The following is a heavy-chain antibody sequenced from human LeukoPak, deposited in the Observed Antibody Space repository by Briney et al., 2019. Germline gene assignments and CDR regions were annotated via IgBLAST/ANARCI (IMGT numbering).Heavy chain of an antibody. Sequence: SETLSLTCTVSGYSISSGYYWGWIRQPPGKGLEWIGSIYHSGSTYYNPSLKSRVTISVDTSKNQFSLKLSSVTAADTAVYYCARAGSSGWGVHDAFDIWGQGTMVTVSS. J-gene: IGHJ3*02. D-gene: IGHD6-19*01. V-gene: IGHV4-38-2*02. CDR2: IYHSGST. CDR3: ARAGSSGWGVHDAFDI. CDR1: GYSISSGYY.